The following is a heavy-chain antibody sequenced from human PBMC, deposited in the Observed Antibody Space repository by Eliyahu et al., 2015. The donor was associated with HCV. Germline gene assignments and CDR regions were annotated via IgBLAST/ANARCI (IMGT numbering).Heavy chain of an antibody. D-gene: IGHD3-16*01. J-gene: IGHJ6*02. CDR1: GYTFTSYY. CDR3: ARDIVREAGGPRRDYYGMDV. Sequence: QVQLVQSGAEVKKPGASVKVSCKASGYTFTSYYMHWVRQAPGQGLEWMGIINPSGGSTSYAQKFQGRVTMTRDTSTSTVYMELSSLRSEDTAVYYCARDIVREAGGPRRDYYGMDVWGQGTTVTVSS. V-gene: IGHV1-46*01. CDR2: INPSGGST.